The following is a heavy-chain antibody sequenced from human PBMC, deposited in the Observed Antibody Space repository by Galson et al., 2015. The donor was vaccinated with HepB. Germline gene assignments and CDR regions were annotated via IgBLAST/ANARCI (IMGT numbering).Heavy chain of an antibody. CDR1: GFTFSNYA. J-gene: IGHJ4*02. CDR2: ISYDGSMK. D-gene: IGHD3-10*01. Sequence: LRLSCAASGFTFSNYAMHWVRQAPGEGLEWVALISYDGSMKYYADSVKGRFTISRDSTRNTLFLQMNSLRIEDTAVYYCVKEGRGYYGDYWGQGTLVTVSS. V-gene: IGHV3-30*18. CDR3: VKEGRGYYGDY.